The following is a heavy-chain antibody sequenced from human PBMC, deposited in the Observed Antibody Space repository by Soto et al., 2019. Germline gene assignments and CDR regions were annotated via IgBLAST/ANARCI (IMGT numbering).Heavy chain of an antibody. CDR3: ARDPSPYTSGWYGIDF. J-gene: IGHJ4*01. D-gene: IGHD6-19*01. CDR2: MSYDGTNT. V-gene: IGHV3-30-3*01. Sequence: GRSLRLSCTASGFMFSAYAMLWVRQAPGKGLEWVAAMSYDGTNTYYADSVKGRFTISRDSSKNTLFLQMSSLTADDSAVYYCARDPSPYTSGWYGIDFWGLGTLVTVSS. CDR1: GFMFSAYA.